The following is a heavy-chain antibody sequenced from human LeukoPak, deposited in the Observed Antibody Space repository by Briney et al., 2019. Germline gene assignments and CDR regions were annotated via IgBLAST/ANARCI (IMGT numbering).Heavy chain of an antibody. J-gene: IGHJ2*01. CDR2: IYYSGST. Sequence: PSETLSLTCTVSGGSISSYYWSWIRQPPGKGLEWIGYIYYSGSTNYNPSLKSRVTISVDTSRNQFSLKLSSVTAADTAVYYCARDWVDTAMVRYFDLWGRGTLVTVSS. CDR3: ARDWVDTAMVRYFDL. D-gene: IGHD5-18*01. CDR1: GGSISSYY. V-gene: IGHV4-59*01.